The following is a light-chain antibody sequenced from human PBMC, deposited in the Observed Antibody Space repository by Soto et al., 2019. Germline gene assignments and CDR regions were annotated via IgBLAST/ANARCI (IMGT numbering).Light chain of an antibody. CDR2: VNN. CDR1: SSNIGAGYD. V-gene: IGLV1-40*01. J-gene: IGLJ3*02. Sequence: QSVLTQPPSVSGAPGQRVTISYTGSSSNIGAGYDVHWYQQLPGTAPKLLIYVNNNRPSGVPGRFSASKSGTSASLAIAGLQAEDEGDYYCQSYDSSLSGSVFGGGTKLTVL. CDR3: QSYDSSLSGSV.